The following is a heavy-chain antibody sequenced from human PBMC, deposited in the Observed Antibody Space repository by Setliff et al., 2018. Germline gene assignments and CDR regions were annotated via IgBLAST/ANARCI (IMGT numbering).Heavy chain of an antibody. Sequence: SETLSPTCTVSGGSLNNYYWTWIRQPPGKGLEWIGYIYTSGTAIYNPSLRSRVTISVVMSKKQFSLKLSSVTAADTAVYYCARAGGYYGSGSYYNDGWFDPWGQGTLVTVSS. J-gene: IGHJ5*02. V-gene: IGHV4-4*09. CDR3: ARAGGYYGSGSYYNDGWFDP. D-gene: IGHD3-10*01. CDR2: IYTSGTA. CDR1: GGSLNNYY.